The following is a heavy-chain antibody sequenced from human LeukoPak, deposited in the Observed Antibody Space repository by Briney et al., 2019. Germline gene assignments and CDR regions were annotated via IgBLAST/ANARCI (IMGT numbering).Heavy chain of an antibody. J-gene: IGHJ4*02. CDR3: ARLRSRGEGYSKIFDY. Sequence: PSETLSLTCAVYGGSFSGYYWSWIRQPPGKGLEWIGEINHSGSTNYNPSLKSRVTISVDTSKNQFSLKLSSVTAADTAVYYCARLRSRGEGYSKIFDYWGQGTLVTVSS. V-gene: IGHV4-34*01. CDR1: GGSFSGYY. CDR2: INHSGST. D-gene: IGHD1-26*01.